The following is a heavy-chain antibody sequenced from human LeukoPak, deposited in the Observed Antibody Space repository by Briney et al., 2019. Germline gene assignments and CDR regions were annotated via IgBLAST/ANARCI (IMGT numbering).Heavy chain of an antibody. J-gene: IGHJ4*02. CDR3: AKDLWRGSYYFDY. Sequence: GGSLRLSCAASGFTFSSYGMHWVRQAPGKGLEWVAFIRYDGSNKYYADSVKGRFTISRDNSKNTLYLQMNSLRAEDTAVYYCAKDLWRGSYYFDYWGQGTLVTVSS. CDR1: GFTFSSYG. CDR2: IRYDGSNK. V-gene: IGHV3-30*02. D-gene: IGHD1-26*01.